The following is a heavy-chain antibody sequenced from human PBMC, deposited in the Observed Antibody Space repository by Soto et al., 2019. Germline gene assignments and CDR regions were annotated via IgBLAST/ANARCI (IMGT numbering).Heavy chain of an antibody. D-gene: IGHD3-16*01. CDR2: MNPGSGDT. Sequence: ASVKFSCKASGYTFTAYCVRWLRQAPGQGLEWMGWMNPGSGDTGYAQKFQGRVTMTRDISIATAYMELSSLRSDDTAIYYCARMATFGSLNWFDPWGQGTLVTVSS. CDR1: GYTFTAYC. J-gene: IGHJ5*02. CDR3: ARMATFGSLNWFDP. V-gene: IGHV1-2*02.